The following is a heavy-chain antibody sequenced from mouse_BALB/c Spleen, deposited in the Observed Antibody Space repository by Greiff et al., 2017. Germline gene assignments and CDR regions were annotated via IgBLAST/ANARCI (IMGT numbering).Heavy chain of an antibody. J-gene: IGHJ2*01. V-gene: IGHV1-87*01. CDR1: GYTFTSYW. Sequence: VQLQQSGAELARPGASVKLSCKASGYTFTSYWMQWVKQRPGQGLEWIGAIYPGDGDTRYTQKFKGKATLTADKSSSTAYMQLSSLASEDSAVYYCARDRDDYDGGDYWGQGTTLTVSS. CDR2: IYPGDGDT. D-gene: IGHD2-4*01. CDR3: ARDRDDYDGGDY.